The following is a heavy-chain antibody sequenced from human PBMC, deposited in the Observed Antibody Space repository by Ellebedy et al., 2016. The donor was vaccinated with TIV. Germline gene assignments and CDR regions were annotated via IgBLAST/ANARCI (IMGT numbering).Heavy chain of an antibody. D-gene: IGHD4-11*01. CDR1: GFTFSRYA. CDR3: ARIPTTVTKPSEVFFDY. CDR2: LTAGGETT. V-gene: IGHV3-23*01. Sequence: GGSLRLXXAASGFTFSRYAMSWVRQAPGKGLEWVSGLTAGGETTYYTDSVKGRFTISRDNSKNTLYLQMNSLRADDTAVYYCARIPTTVTKPSEVFFDYWGQGTLVTVSS. J-gene: IGHJ4*02.